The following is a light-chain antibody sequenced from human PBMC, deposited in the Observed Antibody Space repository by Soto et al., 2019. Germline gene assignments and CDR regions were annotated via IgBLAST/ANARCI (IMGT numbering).Light chain of an antibody. CDR2: SND. V-gene: IGLV1-44*01. CDR3: AAWDDSLKSVV. CDR1: RSNIGSNS. Sequence: QSVLTQPPSASGTPGQRVSISCSGSRSNIGSNSVNWYQQVPGTAPKLLIYSNDMRPSGVPDRFSGSKSGTSASLAITGLQSEDEAQYYCAAWDDSLKSVVFGGGTKLTVL. J-gene: IGLJ3*02.